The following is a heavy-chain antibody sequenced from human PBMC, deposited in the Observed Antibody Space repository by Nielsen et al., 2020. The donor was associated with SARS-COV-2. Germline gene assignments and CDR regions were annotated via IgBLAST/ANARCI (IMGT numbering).Heavy chain of an antibody. D-gene: IGHD4-17*01. Sequence: GESLKISCAASGFTFSSYWMHWVRQAPGKGLVWVSRINSDGSSTSYADSVKGRFTISRDNSKNTLYLQMNSLRAEDTAVYYCAREHGDYYYYGMDVWGQGTTVTVSS. V-gene: IGHV3-74*01. CDR2: INSDGSST. CDR1: GFTFSSYW. CDR3: AREHGDYYYYGMDV. J-gene: IGHJ6*02.